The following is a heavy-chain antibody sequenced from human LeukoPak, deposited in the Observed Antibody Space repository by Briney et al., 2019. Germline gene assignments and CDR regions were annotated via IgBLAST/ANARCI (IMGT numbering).Heavy chain of an antibody. CDR1: GGSISSYY. V-gene: IGHV4-59*01. Sequence: PSETLSLTCTVSGGSISSYYWSWIRQPPGKGLEWIGYIYYSGSTNYNPSLKSRVTISVDTSKNQFSLKLSSVTAADTAVYYCARGGLLRYFDWLLYSYWGQGTLVTVSS. CDR3: ARGGLLRYFDWLLYSY. D-gene: IGHD3-9*01. CDR2: IYYSGST. J-gene: IGHJ4*02.